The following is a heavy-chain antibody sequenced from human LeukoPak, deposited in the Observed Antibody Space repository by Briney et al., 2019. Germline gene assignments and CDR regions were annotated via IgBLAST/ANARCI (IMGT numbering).Heavy chain of an antibody. CDR3: ARVGSHGYFDY. CDR2: IKEDGSEK. J-gene: IGHJ4*02. Sequence: GGSLRLSCAASGFTFSNYWMSWVRQAPGKGLEWVANIKEDGSEKYYVDSVKGRFTISRDNAKNSLYLQMNSLRAEDTAVYYCARVGSHGYFDYWGQGTLVTVSS. V-gene: IGHV3-7*03. D-gene: IGHD1-26*01. CDR1: GFTFSNYW.